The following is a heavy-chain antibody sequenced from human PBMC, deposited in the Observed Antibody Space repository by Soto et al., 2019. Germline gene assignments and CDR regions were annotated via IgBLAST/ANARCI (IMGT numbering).Heavy chain of an antibody. D-gene: IGHD4-17*01. J-gene: IGHJ6*02. Sequence: PGESLNISRMGSGYSPTNYWISWVRQMPGRGREWMGRIDASDSYTNYSPSFQGHVTISADKSIRTAYLQWSSLKASDTAMYFCARRIRSPSGLSHGMDVWGQGTTVTVSS. CDR1: GYSPTNYW. CDR2: IDASDSYT. V-gene: IGHV5-10-1*01. CDR3: ARRIRSPSGLSHGMDV.